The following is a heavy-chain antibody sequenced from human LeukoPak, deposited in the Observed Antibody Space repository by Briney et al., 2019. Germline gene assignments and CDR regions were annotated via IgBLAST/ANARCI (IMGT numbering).Heavy chain of an antibody. D-gene: IGHD3-22*01. Sequence: PSETLSLTCTVSGGSISSSSYYWSWIRQPPGKGLEWIGYIYHSGSTYYNPSLKSRVTISVDRSKNQFSLKLSSVTAADTAVYYCARSITMIVVKAFDIWGQGTMVTVSS. CDR1: GGSISSSSYY. CDR3: ARSITMIVVKAFDI. V-gene: IGHV4-30-2*01. J-gene: IGHJ3*02. CDR2: IYHSGST.